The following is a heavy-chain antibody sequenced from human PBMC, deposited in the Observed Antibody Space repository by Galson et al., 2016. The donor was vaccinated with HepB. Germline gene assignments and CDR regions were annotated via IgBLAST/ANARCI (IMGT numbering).Heavy chain of an antibody. V-gene: IGHV3-23*01. CDR1: GFTFSSYA. J-gene: IGHJ5*01. Sequence: SLRLSCAASGFTFSSYAMSWVRQAPGKGLEWVSVISGSGDRRYYADSVKGRFIISRDNSKNTVYLQMNSLRVEDTAVYYCATGPPPKRLDSWGQGILVTVSS. CDR3: ATGPPPKRLDS. CDR2: ISGSGDRR.